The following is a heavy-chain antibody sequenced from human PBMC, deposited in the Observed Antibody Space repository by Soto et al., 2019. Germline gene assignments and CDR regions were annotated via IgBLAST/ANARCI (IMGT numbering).Heavy chain of an antibody. Sequence: QVQLVQSGAEVKKPGSSVKVSCKASGGTFSSYTISWVRQAPGQVLEWMGRIIPILGIANYAQKFQGRVTITADKSTSTAYMGLSSLRSDDTAVYYCASIVYSSSWYWFDPWGQGTLVTVSS. CDR3: ASIVYSSSWYWFDP. D-gene: IGHD6-13*01. CDR2: IIPILGIA. CDR1: GGTFSSYT. V-gene: IGHV1-69*02. J-gene: IGHJ5*02.